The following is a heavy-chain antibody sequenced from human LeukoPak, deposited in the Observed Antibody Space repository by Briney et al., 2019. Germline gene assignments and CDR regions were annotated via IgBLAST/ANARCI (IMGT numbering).Heavy chain of an antibody. CDR1: GGSFSGYY. V-gene: IGHV4-34*01. Sequence: TSETLSLTCAVYGGSFSGYYWGWIRQPPGKGLEWIGEINHSGSTNYNPSLKSRVTISVDTSKNQFSLKLSSVTAADTAVYYCASRNSGSYSQLDYWGQGTLVTVSS. D-gene: IGHD3-10*01. J-gene: IGHJ4*02. CDR3: ASRNSGSYSQLDY. CDR2: INHSGST.